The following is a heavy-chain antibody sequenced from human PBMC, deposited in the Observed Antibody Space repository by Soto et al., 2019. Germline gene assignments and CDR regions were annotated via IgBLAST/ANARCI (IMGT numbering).Heavy chain of an antibody. V-gene: IGHV1-46*01. D-gene: IGHD3-22*01. CDR3: ARGSGYYYWDDY. Sequence: VKVSCKASGYTFTSYYMHWVRQAPGQGLEWMGIINPSGGSTSYAQKFQGRVTITRDTSASTAYMELSSLRSEDTAVYYCARGSGYYYWDDYWGQGTLVTVSS. J-gene: IGHJ4*02. CDR2: INPSGGST. CDR1: GYTFTSYY.